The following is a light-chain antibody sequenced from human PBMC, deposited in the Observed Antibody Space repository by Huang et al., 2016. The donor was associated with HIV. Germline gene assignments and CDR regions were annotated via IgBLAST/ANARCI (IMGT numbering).Light chain of an antibody. J-gene: IGKJ1*01. CDR3: MQTMQPTT. CDR1: QSLLHTDEKTY. CDR2: EGS. Sequence: DIVMTQTPLSLSVTPGQPASISCKSSQSLLHTDEKTYLCWYLQKPGQSPHLLIYEGSNRFSGVSDRFSGSGSGTNFTLKISRVEAEDAGVYYCMQTMQPTTFGQGTKVEIK. V-gene: IGKV2D-29*02.